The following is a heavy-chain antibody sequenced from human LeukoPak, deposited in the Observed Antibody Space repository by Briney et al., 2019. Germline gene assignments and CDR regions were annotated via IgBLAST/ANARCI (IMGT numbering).Heavy chain of an antibody. CDR2: INHSGST. V-gene: IGHV4-34*01. CDR3: AGYSGLDY. D-gene: IGHD1-26*01. J-gene: IGHJ4*02. Sequence: SETLSLTCAVYGGSFSGYYWSWIRQPPGKGLEWIGEINHSGSTNYNPSLKSRVTISVDTSKNQFSLKLSSVTAADTAVYYCAGYSGLDYWGQGTLVTVSS. CDR1: GGSFSGYY.